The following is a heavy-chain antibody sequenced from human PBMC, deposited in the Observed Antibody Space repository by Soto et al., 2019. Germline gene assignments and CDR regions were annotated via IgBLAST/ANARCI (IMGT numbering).Heavy chain of an antibody. CDR2: VHYRGST. V-gene: IGHV4-39*01. Sequence: QLQESGPGLVKPSETLSLTCTVSGGSISSSSFFWGWIRQPPGKGLEWIGNVHYRGSTYYNASLTSRVTISVDTYKNQFSLKLSSVTAADSAVYSCARGIGYYCDSWGQGTLVTVSS. CDR1: GGSISSSSFF. D-gene: IGHD5-12*01. CDR3: ARGIGYYCDS. J-gene: IGHJ4*02.